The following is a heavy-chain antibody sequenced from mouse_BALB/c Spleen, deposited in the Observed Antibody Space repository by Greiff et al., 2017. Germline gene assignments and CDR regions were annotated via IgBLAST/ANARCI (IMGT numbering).Heavy chain of an antibody. CDR1: GFNIKDTY. J-gene: IGHJ3*01. V-gene: IGHV14-3*02. CDR2: IDPANGNT. Sequence: VQLQQSGAELVKPGASVKLSCTASGFNIKDTYMHWVKQRPEQGLEWIGRIDPANGNTKYDPKFQGKATITAYTSSNTAYLQLSSLTSEDTAVYYCARDFWFAYWGQGTLVTVSA. CDR3: ARDFWFAY.